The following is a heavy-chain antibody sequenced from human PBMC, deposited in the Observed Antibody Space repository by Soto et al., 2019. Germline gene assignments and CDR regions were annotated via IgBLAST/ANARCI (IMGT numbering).Heavy chain of an antibody. Sequence: GGSLRLSCAASGFAFSSFAMSWVRQAPGKGLEWVSSISTSGGSTYYADSVKGRFTISRDNSKDTLSLQMNSLRAEDTAVYYCAKHPEVQGWGQGALVTVSS. J-gene: IGHJ4*02. CDR2: ISTSGGST. V-gene: IGHV3-23*01. CDR1: GFAFSSFA. CDR3: AKHPEVQG.